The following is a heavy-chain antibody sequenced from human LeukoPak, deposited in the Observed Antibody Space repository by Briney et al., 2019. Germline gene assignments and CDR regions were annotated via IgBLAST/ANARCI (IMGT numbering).Heavy chain of an antibody. CDR2: LSPDGGTI. V-gene: IGHV3-74*01. D-gene: IGHD6-19*01. Sequence: PGGSLRLSCVVSGFTFSSYWMHWVRQAPGKGLVWVSRLSPDGGTIDYSDSVRGRFTISRDNSKNTLYLQMNSLRAEDTAVYYCAKAGYSSGWRNFDYWGQGTLVTVSS. CDR3: AKAGYSSGWRNFDY. J-gene: IGHJ4*02. CDR1: GFTFSSYW.